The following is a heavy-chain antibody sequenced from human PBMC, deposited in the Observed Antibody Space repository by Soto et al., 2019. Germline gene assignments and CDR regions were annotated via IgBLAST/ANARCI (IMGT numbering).Heavy chain of an antibody. CDR2: ISYDGSNK. CDR1: GFTFSSYG. Sequence: GGSLRLSCAASGFTFSSYGMHWVRQAPGKGLEWVAVISYDGSNKYYADSVKGRFTISRDNSKNTLYLQMNSLRAEDTAVYYCAKVMQQLVIGYYGMDVWGQGTTVTVSS. V-gene: IGHV3-30*18. D-gene: IGHD6-13*01. CDR3: AKVMQQLVIGYYGMDV. J-gene: IGHJ6*02.